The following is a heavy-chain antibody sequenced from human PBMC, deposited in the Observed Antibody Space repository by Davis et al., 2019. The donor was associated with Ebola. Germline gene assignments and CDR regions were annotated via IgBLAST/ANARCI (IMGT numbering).Heavy chain of an antibody. CDR2: ISAYNGNT. J-gene: IGHJ5*02. CDR3: AREVQAIADLGNWFDP. V-gene: IGHV1-18*01. Sequence: VSVKVSCKASGYTFTSYGISWVRQAPGQGLEWMGWISAYNGNTNYAQKLQGRVTMTTDTSTSTAYMELRSLRSDDTAVYYCAREVQAIADLGNWFDPWGQGTLVTVSS. D-gene: IGHD6-13*01. CDR1: GYTFTSYG.